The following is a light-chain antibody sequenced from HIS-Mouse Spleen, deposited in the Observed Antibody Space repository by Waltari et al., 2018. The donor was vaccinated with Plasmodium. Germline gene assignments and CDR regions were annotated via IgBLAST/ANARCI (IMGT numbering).Light chain of an antibody. CDR1: QLQKKY. J-gene: IGLJ3*02. CDR3: YSTDSSGNHRV. V-gene: IGLV3-10*01. Sequence: SSELTQPPPVSLPPAQTARIPRSGIQLQKKYAYWYQHKSGQATVLVIYEASKRPSGTPERFSGSSSGTMATLTISGAQVEDEADYYCYSTDSSGNHRVFGGGTKLTVL. CDR2: EAS.